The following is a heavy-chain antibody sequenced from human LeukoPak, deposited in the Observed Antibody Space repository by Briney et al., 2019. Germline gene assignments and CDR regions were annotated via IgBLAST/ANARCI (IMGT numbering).Heavy chain of an antibody. CDR1: GFTSSSYS. CDR3: ARDLGGYGDSGTNFDY. J-gene: IGHJ4*02. Sequence: GGSLRLSCAASGFTSSSYSMNWVRQAPGKGLEWVSAISTSSIYIYYADSVKGRFTISRHNAKKSLYLQMNSLRAEDTAVYYCARDLGGYGDSGTNFDYWGQGTLVTVSS. V-gene: IGHV3-21*01. CDR2: ISTSSIYI. D-gene: IGHD4-17*01.